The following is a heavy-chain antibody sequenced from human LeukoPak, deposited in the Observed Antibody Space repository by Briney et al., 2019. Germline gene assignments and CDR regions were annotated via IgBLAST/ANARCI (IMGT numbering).Heavy chain of an antibody. V-gene: IGHV3-11*01. D-gene: IGHD3-22*01. CDR3: ARGGRDYDSSGYYDY. CDR2: ISSGGSTI. CDR1: GFTFSDYY. J-gene: IGHJ4*02. Sequence: GGSLRLSCAASGFTFSDYYMSWIRQAPGKGLEGVSYISSGGSTIYYADSVKGRFTISRDNAKNSLYLQMNSLRAEDTAVYYCARGGRDYDSSGYYDYWGQGTLVTVSS.